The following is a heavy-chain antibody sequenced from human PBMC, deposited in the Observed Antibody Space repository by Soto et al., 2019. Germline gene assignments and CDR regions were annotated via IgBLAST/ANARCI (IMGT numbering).Heavy chain of an antibody. J-gene: IGHJ6*02. CDR2: ISSSSSTI. CDR3: ARGSITGYSSGWYGHYGMDV. CDR1: GFTFSSYS. V-gene: IGHV3-48*02. Sequence: GGSLRLSCAASGFTFSSYSMNWVCQAPGKGLEWVSYISSSSSTIYYADSVKGRFTISRDNAKNSLYLRMNSLRDEDTAVYYCARGSITGYSSGWYGHYGMDVWGQGTTVTVSS. D-gene: IGHD6-19*01.